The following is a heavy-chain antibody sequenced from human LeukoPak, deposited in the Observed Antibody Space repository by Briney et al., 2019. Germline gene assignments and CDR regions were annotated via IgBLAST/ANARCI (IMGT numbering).Heavy chain of an antibody. J-gene: IGHJ5*02. V-gene: IGHV4-59*01. CDR2: IYYNGST. CDR1: GGSIGLYH. D-gene: IGHD3-10*01. CDR3: ERDRAAGSDWLDP. Sequence: SETLSLTCTVSGGSIGLYHWSWIRQPPGKGLEWIGYIYYNGSTKYNPSLKSRLTMSVDTSKKQFSLNMTSMTAADTAVYYCERDRAAGSDWLDPWGQGTLVTVSS.